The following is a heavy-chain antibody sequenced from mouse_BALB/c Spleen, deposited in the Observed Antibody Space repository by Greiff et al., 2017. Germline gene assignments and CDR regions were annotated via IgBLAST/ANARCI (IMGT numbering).Heavy chain of an antibody. J-gene: IGHJ3*01. CDR1: GFTFSSYA. V-gene: IGHV5-6-5*01. Sequence: EVKVVESGGGLVKPGGSLKLSCAASGFTFSSYAMSWVRQTPEKRLEWVASISSGGSTYYPDSVKGRFTISRDNARNILYLQMSSLRSEDTAMYYCARGHDYDPAWFAYWGQGTLVTVSA. CDR2: ISSGGST. D-gene: IGHD2-4*01. CDR3: ARGHDYDPAWFAY.